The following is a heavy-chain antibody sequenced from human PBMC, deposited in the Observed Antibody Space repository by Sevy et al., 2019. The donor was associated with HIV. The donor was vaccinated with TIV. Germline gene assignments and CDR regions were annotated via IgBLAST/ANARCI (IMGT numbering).Heavy chain of an antibody. J-gene: IGHJ3*02. D-gene: IGHD2-15*01. V-gene: IGHV1-2*02. Sequence: ASVKVSCKASGYTFTGHYMHWVRQAPGQGLEWMGWINPNSGSTDYAQKFQGRVTLTRDTSISTAYLELSRLTSDDTAVYYCARVFPYCGGGSCYSPYDAFDIWGQGTMVTVSS. CDR1: GYTFTGHY. CDR3: ARVFPYCGGGSCYSPYDAFDI. CDR2: INPNSGST.